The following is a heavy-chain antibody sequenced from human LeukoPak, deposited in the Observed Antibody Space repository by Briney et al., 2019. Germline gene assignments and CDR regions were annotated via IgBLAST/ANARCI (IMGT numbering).Heavy chain of an antibody. V-gene: IGHV3-74*01. D-gene: IGHD2-8*01. CDR2: INSEGYST. J-gene: IGHJ5*02. Sequence: GGSLRLSCAASGFTFSIFWMHWVRQAPGKRLVWVSVINSEGYSTNYADSVKGRFTISRDKAKNKLYMQINSLRADDTAVYYCGRDLRYCSNGVCHENMFDPWGQGTLVTVSS. CDR1: GFTFSIFW. CDR3: GRDLRYCSNGVCHENMFDP.